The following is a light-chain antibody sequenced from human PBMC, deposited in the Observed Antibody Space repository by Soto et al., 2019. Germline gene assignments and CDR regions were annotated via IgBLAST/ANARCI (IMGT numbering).Light chain of an antibody. CDR2: GAS. V-gene: IGKV3D-7*01. Sequence: EIVMTQSPATLSLSPGERATLSCRASQSVSSNYLSWYQQKPGQAPRLLIYGASTRATGIPARFSGSGSGTDFTLTISSLQPEDFAVYYYQHDYNLPLTFGQGTKVEIK. CDR1: QSVSSNY. CDR3: QHDYNLPLT. J-gene: IGKJ1*01.